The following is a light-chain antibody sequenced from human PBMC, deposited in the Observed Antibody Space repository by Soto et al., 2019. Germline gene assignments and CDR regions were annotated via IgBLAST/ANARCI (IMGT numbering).Light chain of an antibody. Sequence: QSALTQPASVFGSPGQSITFSCTGTSSDVGGYNFVSWYQQHPGKAPKLMIYEVSNRPSGVSNRFSGSKSGNTASLTISGLQAEDEAHYYCRSYTSSSTLYVFGTGTKLTVL. J-gene: IGLJ1*01. CDR2: EVS. V-gene: IGLV2-14*01. CDR3: RSYTSSSTLYV. CDR1: SSDVGGYNF.